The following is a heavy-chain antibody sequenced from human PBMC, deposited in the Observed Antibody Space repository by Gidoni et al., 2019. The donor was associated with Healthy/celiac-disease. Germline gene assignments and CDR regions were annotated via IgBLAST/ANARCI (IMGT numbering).Heavy chain of an antibody. CDR2: IWYDGSNK. J-gene: IGHJ5*02. CDR1: GFTVSSYG. Sequence: QVQLVESGGGVVQPGRSLRLACAASGFTVSSYGMHWVRQAPGKGLEWVAVIWYDGSNKYYADSVKGRFTISRDNSKNTLYLQMNSLRAEDTAVYYCARGSDVDTAMDNWFDPWGQGTLVTVSS. CDR3: ARGSDVDTAMDNWFDP. D-gene: IGHD5-18*01. V-gene: IGHV3-33*01.